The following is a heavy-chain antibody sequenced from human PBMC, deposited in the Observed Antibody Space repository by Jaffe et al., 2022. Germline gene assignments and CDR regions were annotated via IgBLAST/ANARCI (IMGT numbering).Heavy chain of an antibody. CDR3: ARGSTMVQGVIAYYYYYYMDV. CDR2: IKQDGSEK. CDR1: GFTFSSYW. Sequence: EVQLVESGGGLVQPGGSLRLSCAASGFTFSSYWMSWVRQAPGKGLEWVANIKQDGSEKYYVDSVKGRFTISRDNAKNSLYLQMNSLRAEDTAVYYCARGSTMVQGVIAYYYYYYMDVWGKGTTVTVSS. D-gene: IGHD3-10*01. V-gene: IGHV3-7*01. J-gene: IGHJ6*03.